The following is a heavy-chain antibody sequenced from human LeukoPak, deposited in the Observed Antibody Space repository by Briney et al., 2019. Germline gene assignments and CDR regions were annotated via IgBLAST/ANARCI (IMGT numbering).Heavy chain of an antibody. Sequence: GGSLRLSCVASGFIFNNAWMTWVRQAPGKGLEWVATIRKDESAKHYVDSVKGRFTISRDNAMNSVYLQMNSLRAEDTAVYYCADPDWGWGQGTMVTVSS. CDR3: ADPDWG. CDR2: IRKDESAK. D-gene: IGHD3/OR15-3a*01. CDR1: GFIFNNAW. V-gene: IGHV3-7*01. J-gene: IGHJ3*01.